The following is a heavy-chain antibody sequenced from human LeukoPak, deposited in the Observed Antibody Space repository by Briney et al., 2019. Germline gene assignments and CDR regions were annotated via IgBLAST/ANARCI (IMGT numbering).Heavy chain of an antibody. CDR2: INPNSGGT. D-gene: IGHD1-7*01. J-gene: IGHJ4*02. V-gene: IGHV1-2*06. CDR3: ARDLDWNYEFYYFDY. CDR1: RYTFTGYY. Sequence: ASVKVSCKVSRYTFTGYYMHWVRQAPGQGLEWMGRINPNSGGTNYAQKFQGRVTMTRDTSISTAYMELSRLRSDDTAVYYCARDLDWNYEFYYFDYWGQGTLVTVSS.